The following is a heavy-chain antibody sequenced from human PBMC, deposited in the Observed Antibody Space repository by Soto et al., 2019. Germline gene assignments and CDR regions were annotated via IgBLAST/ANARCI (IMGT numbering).Heavy chain of an antibody. CDR3: AKDGYDSRGDAFDI. V-gene: IGHV3-9*01. CDR2: ISWNSGSI. Sequence: EVPLVESGGGLVQPGRSLRLSCAASGFTFDDYAMHWVRQAPGKGLEWVSGISWNSGSIGYADSVKGRFTISRDNAKNAMYLHMNSLRAEDTALYYCAKDGYDSRGDAFDIWGQGTMVTVSS. D-gene: IGHD3-22*01. CDR1: GFTFDDYA. J-gene: IGHJ3*02.